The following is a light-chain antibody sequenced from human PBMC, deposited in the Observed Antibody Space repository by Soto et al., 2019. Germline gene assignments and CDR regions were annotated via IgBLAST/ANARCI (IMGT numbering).Light chain of an antibody. CDR1: QSISTN. J-gene: IGKJ3*01. CDR3: QQYNNWPET. V-gene: IGKV3-15*01. Sequence: MTQSPDTLSVSPGERVTFSCRASQSISTNLAWYQQKPGQAPRLLIYGASTRDTHIPDRFSGTGSETEFTLSVSSLQSEDFAVYYCQQYNNWPETFGPGTKVDIK. CDR2: GAS.